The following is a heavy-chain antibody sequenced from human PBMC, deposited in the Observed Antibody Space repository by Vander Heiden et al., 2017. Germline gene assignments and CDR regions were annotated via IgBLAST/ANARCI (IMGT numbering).Heavy chain of an antibody. CDR1: GFTFSSYA. CDR3: AKDEVDSGQWLKTDY. CDR2: ISGSGGRT. J-gene: IGHJ4*02. V-gene: IGHV3-23*01. D-gene: IGHD6-19*01. Sequence: EVQLLESGGGLVQPGGSLRLSCAASGFTFSSYAMSWVRQAPGKGLEWVSAISGSGGRTYYADAVKGRFTISRDNSKNTLYLQMNSLRAEDTAVYYCAKDEVDSGQWLKTDYWGQGTLVTVSS.